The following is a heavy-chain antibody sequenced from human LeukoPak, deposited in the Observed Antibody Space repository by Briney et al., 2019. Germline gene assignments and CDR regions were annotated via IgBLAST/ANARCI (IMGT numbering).Heavy chain of an antibody. CDR1: GFTFSSYS. D-gene: IGHD4-4*01. CDR2: ISSSCNYI. J-gene: IGHJ5*02. CDR3: ARGMTTVTNNLFDP. Sequence: GGSLRLSCAASGFTFSSYSMNWVRQAPGKGLEWVSSISSSCNYIYYADSVKGRFTISRDNAKNSLYLQMNSLRAEDTAVYYCARGMTTVTNNLFDPWGQGTLVTVSS. V-gene: IGHV3-21*01.